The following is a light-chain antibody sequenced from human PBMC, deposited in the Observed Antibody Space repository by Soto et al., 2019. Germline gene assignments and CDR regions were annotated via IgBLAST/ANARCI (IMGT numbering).Light chain of an antibody. CDR1: SSNIGSNY. CDR2: RTN. Sequence: QSVLTQPPSASGTPGQRVTLSCSGSSSNIGSNYVYWYEQLPGTAPKLLIYRTNPRPSGVPYPFSGSKSGTSAALAISWVRSEDEADYYCAAWDDRLSGPVFGGGTKLTVL. J-gene: IGLJ3*02. CDR3: AAWDDRLSGPV. V-gene: IGLV1-47*01.